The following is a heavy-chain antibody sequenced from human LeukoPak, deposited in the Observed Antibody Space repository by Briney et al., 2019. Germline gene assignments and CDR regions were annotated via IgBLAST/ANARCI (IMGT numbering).Heavy chain of an antibody. CDR1: GFTVSSNY. CDR2: ISVSGGST. D-gene: IGHD3-16*02. V-gene: IGHV3-23*01. CDR3: AKGAVAFGGVIGNWFDP. J-gene: IGHJ5*02. Sequence: GGSLRLSCAASGFTVSSNYMNWVRQAPGKGLEWASAISVSGGSTYYADSVKGRFTISRDNSKNTLYLQMNNLRAEDTAVYYCAKGAVAFGGVIGNWFDPWGQGTLVTVSS.